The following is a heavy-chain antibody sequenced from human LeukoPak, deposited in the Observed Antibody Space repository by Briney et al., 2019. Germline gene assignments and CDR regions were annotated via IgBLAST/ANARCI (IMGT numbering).Heavy chain of an antibody. CDR1: GFTFSSYA. CDR2: ISGSADST. Sequence: GGSLRLSCAASGFTFSSYAMSWVRQAPGKGLEWVSAISGSADSTYCADSVKGRFTISRDNSKNTLYLQMNSLRAEDTAVYYCAKTLKGVAARHWYFDLWGRGTLVTVSS. D-gene: IGHD2-15*01. V-gene: IGHV3-23*01. CDR3: AKTLKGVAARHWYFDL. J-gene: IGHJ2*01.